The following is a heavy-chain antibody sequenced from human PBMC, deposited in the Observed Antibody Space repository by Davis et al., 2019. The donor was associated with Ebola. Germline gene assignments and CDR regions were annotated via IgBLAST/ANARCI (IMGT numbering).Heavy chain of an antibody. CDR1: GGSTTTYY. V-gene: IGHV4-59*01. Sequence: SETLSLTCTVSGGSTTTYYWSWIRQPPGKGLEWIGSIYYSGSTNYNPSLKSRVTISVDTSKNQFSLKLSSVTAADTAVYYCAREAYYYDSSGYHRGGFDYWGQGTLVTVSS. J-gene: IGHJ4*02. D-gene: IGHD3-22*01. CDR2: IYYSGST. CDR3: AREAYYYDSSGYHRGGFDY.